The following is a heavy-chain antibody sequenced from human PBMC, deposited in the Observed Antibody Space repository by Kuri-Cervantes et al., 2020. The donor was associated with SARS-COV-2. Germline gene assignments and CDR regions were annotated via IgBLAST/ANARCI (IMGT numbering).Heavy chain of an antibody. V-gene: IGHV3-15*01. CDR2: IYSKSDAAEYAAPDGGTT. J-gene: IGHJ4*01. Sequence: GESLKISCAASRFTFRNYALNWVRQAPGKGLEWVGRIYSKSDAAEYAAPDGGTTDYAAPVKGRFIISRDDSKNTLFLQMNVLQSEDTAIYYCATGPLDYWGHGTLVTVSS. CDR1: RFTFRNYA. CDR3: ATGPLDY.